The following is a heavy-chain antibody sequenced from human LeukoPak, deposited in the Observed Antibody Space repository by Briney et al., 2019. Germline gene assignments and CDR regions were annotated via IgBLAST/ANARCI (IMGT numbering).Heavy chain of an antibody. CDR3: ASLGLSSEYGSGSYTLDY. V-gene: IGHV3-66*01. CDR1: GFTVSSNY. D-gene: IGHD3-10*01. Sequence: GGSLRLSCAASGFTVSSNYMSWVRQAPGKGLEWVSVIYSGGSTYYADSVKGRFTISRDNSKNTLYLQMNSLRAEDTAVYYCASLGLSSEYGSGSYTLDYWGQGTLVTVSS. J-gene: IGHJ4*02. CDR2: IYSGGST.